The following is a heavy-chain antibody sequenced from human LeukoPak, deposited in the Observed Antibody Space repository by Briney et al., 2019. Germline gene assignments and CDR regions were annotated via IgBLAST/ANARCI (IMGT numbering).Heavy chain of an antibody. J-gene: IGHJ6*03. CDR2: ISAYNGNT. V-gene: IGHV1-18*01. CDR3: ARVGDCSSTSCYRGVYYYYYMDV. Sequence: ASVTVSCTASGYTFTIYGISWVRQAPGQGLERMGWISAYNGNTSYAQKLQGRVTMTTDTSTSTAYMELRSLRSDDTAVYYCARVGDCSSTSCYRGVYYYYYMDVWGKGTTVTVSS. D-gene: IGHD2-2*01. CDR1: GYTFTIYG.